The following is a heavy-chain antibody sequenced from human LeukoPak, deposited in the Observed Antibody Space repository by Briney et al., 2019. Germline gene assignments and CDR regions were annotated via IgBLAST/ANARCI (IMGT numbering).Heavy chain of an antibody. D-gene: IGHD5-24*01. Sequence: SETLSLTCAVYGGSFSDYWWTWIRQSPGKGLEWIGEVNHSGRTNYNPSLKSRVSISVDTSKNQFSLRLISVTAADTAVYYCAREGGYLQLRYFDYWGQGTLVTVSS. J-gene: IGHJ4*02. CDR3: AREGGYLQLRYFDY. CDR2: VNHSGRT. V-gene: IGHV4-34*01. CDR1: GGSFSDYW.